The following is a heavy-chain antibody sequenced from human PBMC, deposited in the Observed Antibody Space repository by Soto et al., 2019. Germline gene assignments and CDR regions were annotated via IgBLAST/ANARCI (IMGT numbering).Heavy chain of an antibody. Sequence: PGESLKIYGSTSGYSFHTYWIAWVRQRPGKGLEWMGAVYPGDSDTKYSPSFQGHVTISADRSIGTAFLQWSSLKASDTAMYYCARQEASSSGWYFRSWGQGTLVTVSS. J-gene: IGHJ5*02. CDR1: GYSFHTYW. CDR3: ARQEASSSGWYFRS. CDR2: VYPGDSDT. D-gene: IGHD6-19*01. V-gene: IGHV5-51*01.